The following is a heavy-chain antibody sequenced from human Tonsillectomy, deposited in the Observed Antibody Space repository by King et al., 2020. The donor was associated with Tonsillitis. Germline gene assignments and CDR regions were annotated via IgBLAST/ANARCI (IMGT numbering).Heavy chain of an antibody. CDR1: GFTFSSYS. J-gene: IGHJ5*02. CDR3: ARAPFPSVTMIVVVTNWFDP. D-gene: IGHD3-22*01. V-gene: IGHV3-21*01. Sequence: VQLVESGGGLVKPGGSLRLSCAASGFTFSSYSMNWVRQAPGKGLEWVSSISSSSSYIYYADSVKGRFTISRDNAKNSLYLQMNSLRAEDTAVYYCARAPFPSVTMIVVVTNWFDPWGQGTLVTVSS. CDR2: ISSSSSYI.